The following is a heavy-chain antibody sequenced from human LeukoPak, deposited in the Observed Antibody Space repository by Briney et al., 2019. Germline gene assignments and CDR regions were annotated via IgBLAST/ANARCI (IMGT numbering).Heavy chain of an antibody. CDR3: AKEGYCSSTSCYDTAMVYPTNDAFDI. CDR1: GFNLSGFG. D-gene: IGHD2-2*01. V-gene: IGHV3-33*06. Sequence: GGSLRLSCAASGFNLSGFGMHWVRQAPGKGLEWVAVIWYDGSNKYYADSVKGRFTISRDNSKNTLYLQMNSLRAEDTAVYYCAKEGYCSSTSCYDTAMVYPTNDAFDIWGQGTMVTVSS. CDR2: IWYDGSNK. J-gene: IGHJ3*02.